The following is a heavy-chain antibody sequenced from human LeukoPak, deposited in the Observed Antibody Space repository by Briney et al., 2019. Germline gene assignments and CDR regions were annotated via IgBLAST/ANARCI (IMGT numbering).Heavy chain of an antibody. Sequence: ASVKVSCKASGYTFTGYYMHWVRQAPGQGLEWMGWINPNSGGTNYAQKFQGRVTMTRDTSISTAYMELSRLRSDDTAVYYCARWNYDSSGYLDYWGQGTLVTVSS. V-gene: IGHV1-2*02. J-gene: IGHJ4*02. CDR1: GYTFTGYY. CDR3: ARWNYDSSGYLDY. D-gene: IGHD3-22*01. CDR2: INPNSGGT.